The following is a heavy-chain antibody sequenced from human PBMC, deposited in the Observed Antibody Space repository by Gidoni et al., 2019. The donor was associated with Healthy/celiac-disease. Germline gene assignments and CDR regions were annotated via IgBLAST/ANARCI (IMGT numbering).Heavy chain of an antibody. CDR2: IWYDGSNK. Sequence: QVQLVESGGGVVQPGRSLRLSCAASGFTFSSYGMHWVRQAPGKGLGWVAVIWYDGSNKYYADSVKGRFTISRDNSKNTLYLQMNSLRAEDTAVYYCARDGSAFPNYFDYWGQGTLVTVSS. J-gene: IGHJ4*02. CDR3: ARDGSAFPNYFDY. CDR1: GFTFSSYG. D-gene: IGHD2-2*03. V-gene: IGHV3-33*01.